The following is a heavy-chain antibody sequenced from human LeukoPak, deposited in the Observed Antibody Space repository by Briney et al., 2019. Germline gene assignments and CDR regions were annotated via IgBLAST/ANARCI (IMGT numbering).Heavy chain of an antibody. CDR2: IIPIFGTA. CDR3: ARAGTYYFDY. D-gene: IGHD3/OR15-3a*01. V-gene: IGHV1-69*05. J-gene: IGHJ4*02. Sequence: GASVKVSCKASGYTFTSYGISWVRQAPGQGLEWMGRIIPIFGTANYAQKFQGRVTITTDESTSTAYMELSSLRSEDTAVYYCARAGTYYFDYWGQGTLVTVSS. CDR1: GYTFTSYG.